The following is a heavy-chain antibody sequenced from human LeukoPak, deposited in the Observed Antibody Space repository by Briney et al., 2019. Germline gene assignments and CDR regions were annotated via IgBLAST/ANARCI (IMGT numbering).Heavy chain of an antibody. CDR3: ARGSTRDGYW. D-gene: IGHD5-24*01. J-gene: IGHJ4*02. CDR1: GFTFSTYS. V-gene: IGHV3-48*02. Sequence: GGSLRLSCAASGFTFSTYSMNWVRQAPGKGLQWVSYISATSNTIYYADSVRGRLIVSRDNDKNSLYLQMNSLRDEDTAVYFCARGSTRDGYWWGQGTLVTVSS. CDR2: ISATSNTI.